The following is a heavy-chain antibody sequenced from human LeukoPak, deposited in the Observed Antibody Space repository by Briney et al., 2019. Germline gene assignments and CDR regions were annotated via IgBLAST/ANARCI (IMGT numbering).Heavy chain of an antibody. CDR3: ARVGGYYDGSGYYVPYYYYGVDV. J-gene: IGHJ6*02. CDR1: GYIFTDYY. CDR2: INPNSGGT. V-gene: IGHV1/OR15-1*04. D-gene: IGHD3-22*01. Sequence: GASVKVSCKASGYIFTDYYMHWVRQAPGQELGWMGRINPNSGGTNYAQKFQGRVTIARDTSASTAYMELSSLRSEDTALHFCARVGGYYDGSGYYVPYYYYGVDVWGQGTTVTVSS.